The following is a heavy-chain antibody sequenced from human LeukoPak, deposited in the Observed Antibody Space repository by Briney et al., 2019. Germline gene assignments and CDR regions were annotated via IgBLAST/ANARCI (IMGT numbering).Heavy chain of an antibody. D-gene: IGHD2-15*01. Sequence: PSETLSLTCTVSGGSISSYYWSWIRQPPGKGLEWIGYIYYSGSTNYNPSLKSRVTISLDTSKNQFSLKLSSVTAADTAVYYCARGHCSGGSCYSDAFDIWGQGTMVTVSS. CDR2: IYYSGST. J-gene: IGHJ3*02. V-gene: IGHV4-59*01. CDR1: GGSISSYY. CDR3: ARGHCSGGSCYSDAFDI.